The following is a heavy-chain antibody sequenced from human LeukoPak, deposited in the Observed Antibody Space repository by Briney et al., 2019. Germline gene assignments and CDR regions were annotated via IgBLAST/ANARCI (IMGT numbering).Heavy chain of an antibody. Sequence: GGSLRLSCAASGFTFSRYWMTWVRQTPGKGLEWVAKVKQDETEKYYWDSVSGRFTISRDNAKNSLYLQMNSLRAEDTGFYYCTRDTGGSGSYPDYWGQGTLVTVSS. V-gene: IGHV3-7*01. J-gene: IGHJ4*02. CDR2: VKQDETEK. CDR1: GFTFSRYW. CDR3: TRDTGGSGSYPDY. D-gene: IGHD1-26*01.